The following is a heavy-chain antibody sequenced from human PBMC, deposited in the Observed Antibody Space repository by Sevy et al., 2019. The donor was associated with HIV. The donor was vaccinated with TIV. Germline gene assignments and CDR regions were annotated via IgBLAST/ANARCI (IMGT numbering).Heavy chain of an antibody. J-gene: IGHJ6*02. CDR1: GFTFSSYG. D-gene: IGHD6-19*01. CDR2: IWYDRSNK. Sequence: GGSLRLSCAASGFTFSSYGMHRVRQAPRKGLEWVAVIWYDRSNKYYADSVKGRFTISRDNSKNTLYLQMNSLRAEDTAVYYCARGGQWLAHYYYYGMDVWGQGTTVTVSS. CDR3: ARGGQWLAHYYYYGMDV. V-gene: IGHV3-33*01.